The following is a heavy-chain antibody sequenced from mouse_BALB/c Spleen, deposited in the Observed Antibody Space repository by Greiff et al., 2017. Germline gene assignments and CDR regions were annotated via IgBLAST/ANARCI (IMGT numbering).Heavy chain of an antibody. J-gene: IGHJ3*01. CDR1: GFTFSSFG. CDR3: ARHERTTRFAY. CDR2: ISSGSSTI. Sequence: DVHLVESGGGLVQPGGSRKLSCAASGFTFSSFGMHWVRQAPEKGLEWVAYISSGSSTIYYADTVKGRFTISRDNPKNTLFLQMTSLRSEDTAMYYCARHERTTRFAYWGQGTLVTVSA. D-gene: IGHD2-12*01. V-gene: IGHV5-17*02.